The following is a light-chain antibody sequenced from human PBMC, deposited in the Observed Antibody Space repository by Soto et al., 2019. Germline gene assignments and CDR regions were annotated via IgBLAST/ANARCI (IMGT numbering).Light chain of an antibody. V-gene: IGKV1-39*01. J-gene: IGKJ1*01. CDR3: QQSYSNPLT. CDR2: AAS. CDR1: QSISSY. Sequence: DIQMTQSPSSLSASVGDRVTITCRASQSISSYLNWYQQKPGKAPKLLIYAASSLQSGVPSRFSGSGSGTDFTLTISSLQPEDFEPYYCQQSYSNPLTFGQGTKVDIK.